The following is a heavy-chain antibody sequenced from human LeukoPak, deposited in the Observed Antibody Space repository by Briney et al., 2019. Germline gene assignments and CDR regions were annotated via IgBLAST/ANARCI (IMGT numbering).Heavy chain of an antibody. CDR3: ARGLSGSLTTNWFDP. D-gene: IGHD1-26*01. J-gene: IGHJ5*02. CDR2: IIPIFGTA. CDR1: GGTFSSYA. V-gene: IGHV1-69*13. Sequence: SVKVSCKASGGTFSSYAISWVRQAPGQGLEWMGGIIPIFGTANYAQKFQGRVTITADESTSTAYMELSSLRSEDTAVYYCARGLSGSLTTNWFDPWGQGTLVTVSS.